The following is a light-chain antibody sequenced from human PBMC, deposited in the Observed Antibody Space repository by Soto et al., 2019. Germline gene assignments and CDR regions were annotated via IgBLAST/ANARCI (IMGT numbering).Light chain of an antibody. J-gene: IGKJ4*01. CDR3: QQYNNWTL. Sequence: EIVMTQSQATLSVSPGERATLSCRASQSVTSKLAWYQQKPGQSPRLLIYGASTRATCIPDRFSGSGSGTEFTLSLCIQQSEEFGVYYAQQYNNWTLFGAGTKVEIK. CDR2: GAS. V-gene: IGKV3-15*01. CDR1: QSVTSK.